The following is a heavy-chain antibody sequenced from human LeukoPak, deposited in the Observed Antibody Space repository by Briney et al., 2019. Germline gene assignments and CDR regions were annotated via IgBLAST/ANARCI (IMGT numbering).Heavy chain of an antibody. J-gene: IGHJ5*02. CDR1: GFTFSTYG. CDR3: AKDGPLLWFGPTDA. Sequence: GGSLRLSCVASGFTFSTYGMSWVRQAPGKGLEWVAAVSSTGSGTYYPDSLKGRFIISRDNSQNTVFLQMNSLRPEDTAFYFCAKDGPLLWFGPTDAWGQGILVTLSS. CDR2: VSSTGSGT. D-gene: IGHD3-10*01. V-gene: IGHV3-23*01.